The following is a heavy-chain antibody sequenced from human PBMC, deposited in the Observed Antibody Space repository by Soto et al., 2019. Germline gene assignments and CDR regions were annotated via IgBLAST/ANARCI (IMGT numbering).Heavy chain of an antibody. CDR3: ARGGGFCGGDCYKGGIDY. CDR1: GFIFTNFG. CDR2: ISYDGSDK. J-gene: IGHJ4*02. V-gene: IGHV3-30*03. D-gene: IGHD2-21*02. Sequence: QVQLVESGGGVVQPGVSLRLSCAASGFIFTNFGMHWVRQAPGRGLEWVAFISYDGSDKYYADSVKGRITISRDNSKNTLYLQMNSLRAEDTAVYYCARGGGFCGGDCYKGGIDYWGQGTLVTVSS.